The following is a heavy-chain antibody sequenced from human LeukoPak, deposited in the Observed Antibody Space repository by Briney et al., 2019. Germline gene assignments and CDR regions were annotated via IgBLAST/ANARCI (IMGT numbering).Heavy chain of an antibody. Sequence: GASVKVSCKASGYTFTGYYMHWVRQAPGQGLEWMGWINPNSGGTNYAQKFQGRVTMTRDTSISTAYMDLSRLTSDDTAVYFCGRDDHWGLGDYWGQGTLVTVSS. CDR3: GRDDHWGLGDY. J-gene: IGHJ4*02. CDR1: GYTFTGYY. CDR2: INPNSGGT. V-gene: IGHV1-2*02. D-gene: IGHD3-16*01.